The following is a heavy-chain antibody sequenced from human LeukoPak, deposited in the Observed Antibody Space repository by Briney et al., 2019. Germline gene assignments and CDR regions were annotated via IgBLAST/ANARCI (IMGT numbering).Heavy chain of an antibody. V-gene: IGHV4-61*02. Sequence: KPSETLSLTCTVSGGSISSGSYYWSWIRQPAGKGLEWIGRIYTSGSTNYNPSLKSRVTISVDTSKNQFSLKLSSVTAADTAVYYCARGVSIPTTPKFDFWGQGTLVTVSS. CDR2: IYTSGST. J-gene: IGHJ4*02. D-gene: IGHD2-15*01. CDR1: GGSISSGSYY. CDR3: ARGVSIPTTPKFDF.